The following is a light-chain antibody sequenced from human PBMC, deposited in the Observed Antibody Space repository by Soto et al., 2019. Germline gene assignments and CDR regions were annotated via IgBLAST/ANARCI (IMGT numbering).Light chain of an antibody. CDR1: SSDVGSYNL. CDR2: EGS. V-gene: IGLV2-23*01. J-gene: IGLJ1*01. Sequence: QSVLTQPASVSGSPGQSITISCTGTSSDVGSYNLVSWYQQHPGKAPKLMIYEGSKRPSGVSNRFSGSKSGNTASLTISGLQADYEADYYCCAYAGSRSYVVGTGTKVTVL. CDR3: CAYAGSRSYV.